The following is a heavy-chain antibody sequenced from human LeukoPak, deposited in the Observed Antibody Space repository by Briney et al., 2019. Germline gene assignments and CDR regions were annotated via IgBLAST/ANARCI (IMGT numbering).Heavy chain of an antibody. J-gene: IGHJ4*02. D-gene: IGHD3-22*01. Sequence: ASVKVTCKASAYTFIGYYMHWVRQAPGQGLEWMGWINPSSGGTNYAQKFQGRVTMTRDTSISTAYMELSRLISDDTAVYYCARDYDSSGYQPPDYWGQGTLVTVSS. CDR3: ARDYDSSGYQPPDY. V-gene: IGHV1-2*02. CDR1: AYTFIGYY. CDR2: INPSSGGT.